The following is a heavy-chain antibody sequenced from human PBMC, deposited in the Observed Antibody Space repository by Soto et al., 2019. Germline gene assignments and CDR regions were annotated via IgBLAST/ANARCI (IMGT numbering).Heavy chain of an antibody. J-gene: IGHJ3*01. CDR2: ISAYNANT. CDR1: GCTYTNFG. V-gene: IGHV1-18*01. Sequence: ASVNVSCKASGCTYTNFGITWLRQALGQGLEWMGWISAYNANTNYTHKLQGRVTMTTDTSTSTASMELRRLRADDTAVCYCAKDAPRSSTYAFDFWGQGTMVTVSS. CDR3: AKDAPRSSTYAFDF. D-gene: IGHD1-26*01.